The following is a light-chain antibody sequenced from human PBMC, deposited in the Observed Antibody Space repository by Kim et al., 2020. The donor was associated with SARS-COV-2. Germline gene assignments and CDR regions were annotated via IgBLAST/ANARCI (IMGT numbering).Light chain of an antibody. CDR3: QSYDSSLSVYV. J-gene: IGLJ1*01. V-gene: IGLV1-40*01. CDR1: SSNTGAGYD. CDR2: GNN. Sequence: QRVTVSCTGSSSNTGAGYDVHWYQQLPGTAPKLLIYGNNNRPSGVPDRFSGSKSGTSASLAIIGLQAEDEADYYCQSYDSSLSVYVFGTGTKVTVL.